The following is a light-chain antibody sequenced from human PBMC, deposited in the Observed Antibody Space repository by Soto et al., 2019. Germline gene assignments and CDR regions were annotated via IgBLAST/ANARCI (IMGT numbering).Light chain of an antibody. CDR2: DAS. CDR1: QSISSY. J-gene: IGKJ5*01. CDR3: QQTYSSPIT. Sequence: DTHMTQSPSSLSSSVGERVTITCRASQSISSYLNWYQQKPGKAPKLLIYDASSLESGVPSRFSGSGSGTDFTLTISSLQPEDFATYYCQQTYSSPITFGQGTRLEI. V-gene: IGKV1-39*01.